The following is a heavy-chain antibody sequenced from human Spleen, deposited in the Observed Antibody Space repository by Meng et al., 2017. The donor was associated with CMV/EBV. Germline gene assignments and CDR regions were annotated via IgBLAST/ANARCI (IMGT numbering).Heavy chain of an antibody. J-gene: IGHJ6*02. Sequence: SVKVSCKASGGTFSSYTISWVRQAPGQGLEWMGRIIPILGIANYAQKLQGRVTITADKSTSTAYMELSSLRSEDTAVYYCARESLILEYGMDVWGQGTTVTVSS. CDR2: IIPILGIA. CDR3: ARESLILEYGMDV. CDR1: GGTFSSYT. D-gene: IGHD2-21*01. V-gene: IGHV1-69*04.